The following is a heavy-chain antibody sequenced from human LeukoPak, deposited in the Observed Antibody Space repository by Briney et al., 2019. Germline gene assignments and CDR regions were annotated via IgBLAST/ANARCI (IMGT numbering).Heavy chain of an antibody. CDR3: ATGSYYYGSGSYYNGILDY. Sequence: GGSLRLSCAASGFTVSSNYMSWVRQAPGKGLEWVSVIYSGGSTYYADSVKGSSTTSRDNSKNTLYLQMNSLRAEDTAVYYCATGSYYYGSGSYYNGILDYWGQGTLVTVSS. V-gene: IGHV3-53*01. CDR2: IYSGGST. CDR1: GFTVSSNY. D-gene: IGHD3-10*01. J-gene: IGHJ4*02.